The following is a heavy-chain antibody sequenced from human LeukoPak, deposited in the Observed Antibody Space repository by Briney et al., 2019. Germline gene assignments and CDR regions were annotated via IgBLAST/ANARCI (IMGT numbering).Heavy chain of an antibody. V-gene: IGHV3-30*03. CDR3: ARAYGSYCYYGMDV. CDR1: GFTFSSYG. J-gene: IGHJ6*02. CDR2: ISYDGSNK. D-gene: IGHD3-10*01. Sequence: GRSLRLSCAASGFTFSSYGMHWVRQAPGKGLEWVAVISYDGSNKYYADSVKGRFTISRDNSKNTLYLQMNSLRAEDTAVYYCARAYGSYCYYGMDVWGQGTTVTVSS.